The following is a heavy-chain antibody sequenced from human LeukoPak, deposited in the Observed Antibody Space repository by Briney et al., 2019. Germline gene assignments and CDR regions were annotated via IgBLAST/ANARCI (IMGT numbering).Heavy chain of an antibody. Sequence: GGSLRLSCVASGFDFNYYDMNWVRQAPGKGLEWVSSISSSGSYICFADATKGRFTISRDNANSSVFLQMNSLRPEDTAVYYCARRGGLSSGRGFDHWGQGTLVTVSS. CDR3: ARRGGLSSGRGFDH. V-gene: IGHV3-21*01. J-gene: IGHJ4*02. CDR1: GFDFNYYD. CDR2: ISSSGSYI. D-gene: IGHD3-16*01.